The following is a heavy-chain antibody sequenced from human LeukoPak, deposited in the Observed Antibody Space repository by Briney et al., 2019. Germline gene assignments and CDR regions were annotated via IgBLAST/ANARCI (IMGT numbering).Heavy chain of an antibody. J-gene: IGHJ3*02. CDR1: GFTFSSYG. CDR3: AKDLRISYYDSSGYYSDAFDI. CDR2: ISGSGGST. D-gene: IGHD3-22*01. V-gene: IGHV3-23*01. Sequence: GGTLRLSCAASGFTFSSYGMSWVRQAPGKGLEWVPAISGSGGSTYYADSVKGRFTISRDNSKNTLYLQMNSLRAEDTAVYYCAKDLRISYYDSSGYYSDAFDIWGQGTMVTVSS.